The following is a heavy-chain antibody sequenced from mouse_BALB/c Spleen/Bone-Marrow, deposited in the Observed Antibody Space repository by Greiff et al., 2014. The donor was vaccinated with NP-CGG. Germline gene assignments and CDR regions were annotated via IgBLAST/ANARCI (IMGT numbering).Heavy chain of an antibody. J-gene: IGHJ3*01. Sequence: VHVKQSGAELVKPGASVKLSCTASGFNIKDTYMHWVKQRPGQGLEWIGRIDPASGNTKFDPKFQGKATIASDTSSNTAYLQLSSLTSEDTAVYYCAAYYYVSSYGFAYWGQGTLVTVSA. V-gene: IGHV14-3*02. CDR2: IDPASGNT. CDR3: AAYYYVSSYGFAY. CDR1: GFNIKDTY. D-gene: IGHD1-1*01.